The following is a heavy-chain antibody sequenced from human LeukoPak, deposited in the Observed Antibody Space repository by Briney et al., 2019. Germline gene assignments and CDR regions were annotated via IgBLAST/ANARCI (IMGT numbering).Heavy chain of an antibody. CDR3: ARETGYSGYDRWFDP. D-gene: IGHD5-12*01. CDR1: GYTFTGYY. J-gene: IGHJ5*02. V-gene: IGHV1-2*02. Sequence: ASVKVSCKASGYTFTGYYMHWVRQAPGQGLEWMGWINPNSGGTNYAQKFQGRATMTRDTSISTAYMELSRLRSDDTAVYYCARETGYSGYDRWFDPWGQGTLVTVSS. CDR2: INPNSGGT.